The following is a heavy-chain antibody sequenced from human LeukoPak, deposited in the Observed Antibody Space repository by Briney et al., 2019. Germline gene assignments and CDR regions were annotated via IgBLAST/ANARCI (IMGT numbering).Heavy chain of an antibody. Sequence: ASVKVSCKASGYTITDYYIQWVRQAPGQGLEWMGWINPNSGGTNYAENFQGRVTMTRDTSISTAYMELSSLRSDDTAVYFCARDGGLPVAGRRGNWFDPWGQGTLVTVSS. CDR3: ARDGGLPVAGRRGNWFDP. D-gene: IGHD6-19*01. J-gene: IGHJ5*02. CDR2: INPNSGGT. V-gene: IGHV1-2*02. CDR1: GYTITDYY.